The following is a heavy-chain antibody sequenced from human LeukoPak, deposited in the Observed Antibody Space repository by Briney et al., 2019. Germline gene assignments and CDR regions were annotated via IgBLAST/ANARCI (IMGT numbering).Heavy chain of an antibody. D-gene: IGHD3-10*01. J-gene: IGHJ4*02. V-gene: IGHV3-7*01. CDR3: ARSRFGIIPIIDY. CDR2: IKQDGSEK. Sequence: GGSLRLSCAASGFTFSDYYMSWIRQAPGKGLEWVANIKQDGSEKYYVDSVKGRFTISRDNAKNSLYLQMNSLRAEDTAVYYCARSRFGIIPIIDYWGQGTLATVSS. CDR1: GFTFSDYY.